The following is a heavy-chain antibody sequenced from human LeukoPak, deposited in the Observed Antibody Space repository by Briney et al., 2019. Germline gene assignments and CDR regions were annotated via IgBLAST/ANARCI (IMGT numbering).Heavy chain of an antibody. J-gene: IGHJ6*03. CDR2: IYYSGST. Sequence: SETLSLTCTVSGGSISSSSYYWGWIRQPPGKGVEWIGSIYYSGSTYYNPSLKSRVTISVDTSKNQFSLKLSSVTAADTAVYYCARAGYEYSSSLSHYYYMDVWGKGTTVTVSS. CDR1: GGSISSSSYY. D-gene: IGHD6-6*01. V-gene: IGHV4-39*07. CDR3: ARAGYEYSSSLSHYYYMDV.